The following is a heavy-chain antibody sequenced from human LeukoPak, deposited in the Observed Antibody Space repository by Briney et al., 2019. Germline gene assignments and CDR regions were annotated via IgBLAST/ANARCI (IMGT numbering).Heavy chain of an antibody. V-gene: IGHV4-34*01. CDR3: ARDLASTYD. J-gene: IGHJ4*02. Sequence: SETLSLTCVVYGGSFSAYYWTWIRQPPGKGLEWIGEIDHNGNTNYIPSLKSRITISVDTSKNQLSLKLTSVTAADTAVYYCARDLASTYDWGQGTLVTVSS. CDR1: GGSFSAYY. D-gene: IGHD2-2*01. CDR2: IDHNGNT.